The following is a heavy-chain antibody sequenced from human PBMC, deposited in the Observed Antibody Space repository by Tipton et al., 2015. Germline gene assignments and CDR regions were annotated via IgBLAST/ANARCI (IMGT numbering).Heavy chain of an antibody. CDR1: GFTFSSYS. V-gene: IGHV3-21*04. J-gene: IGHJ4*02. D-gene: IGHD6-13*01. Sequence: GSLRLSCAASGFTFSSYSMNWVRQAPGKGLEWVSSISSSSSYIYFADSVKGRFIISRDNARNSLYLQMNSLRAEDTAVYYCATGGIRSSWYGSFDYWGQGTLVTVSP. CDR2: ISSSSSYI. CDR3: ATGGIRSSWYGSFDY.